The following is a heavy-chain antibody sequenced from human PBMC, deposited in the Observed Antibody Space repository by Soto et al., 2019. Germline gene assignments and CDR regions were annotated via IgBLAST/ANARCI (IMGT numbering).Heavy chain of an antibody. V-gene: IGHV3-30*18. J-gene: IGHJ4*02. CDR2: ISYDGSNK. D-gene: IGHD6-19*01. Sequence: GGSLRLSCAASGFTFSSYGMHWVRQAPGKGLEWVAVISYDGSNKYYADSVKGRFTISRDNSKNTLYLQMNSLRAEDTAVYYCAKDVRGLWLAPLYYFDYWGQGTLVTVSS. CDR3: AKDVRGLWLAPLYYFDY. CDR1: GFTFSSYG.